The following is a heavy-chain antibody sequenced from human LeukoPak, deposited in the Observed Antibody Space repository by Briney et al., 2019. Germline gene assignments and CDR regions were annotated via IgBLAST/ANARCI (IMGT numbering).Heavy chain of an antibody. CDR2: IYYSGTT. D-gene: IGHD3-9*01. V-gene: IGHV4-59*08. CDR1: GGSISSYY. CDR3: ARTASNYDILTGSNYYFDY. J-gene: IGHJ4*02. Sequence: PSETLYLTCTVSGGSISSYYWNWIRQPPGKGLEWIGFIYYSGTTNYNPSLKSRVTISVDTSKNQFSLKLSSVTAADTAVYYCARTASNYDILTGSNYYFDYWGQGTLVTVSS.